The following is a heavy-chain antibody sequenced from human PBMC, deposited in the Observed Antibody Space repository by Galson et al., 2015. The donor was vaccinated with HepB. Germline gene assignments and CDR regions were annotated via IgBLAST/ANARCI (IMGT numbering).Heavy chain of an antibody. CDR2: ISYDGSNK. CDR3: ARGWIQIAVSLSVDP. D-gene: IGHD6-19*01. V-gene: IGHV3-30-3*01. J-gene: IGHJ5*02. CDR1: GFTFSSYA. Sequence: SLRLSCAASGFTFSSYAMHWVCQAPGKGLEWVAVISYDGSNKYYADSVKGRFTISRDNSKNTLSLQMNSLRAEDTAVYYCARGWIQIAVSLSVDPRGQGTLVTVSS.